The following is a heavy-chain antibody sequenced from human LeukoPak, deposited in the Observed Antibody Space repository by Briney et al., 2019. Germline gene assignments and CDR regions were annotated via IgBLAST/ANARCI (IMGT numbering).Heavy chain of an antibody. J-gene: IGHJ3*01. Sequence: PGGSLRPSCAASGFMFSSYWLSWVRRAPGKGLEWVANIKFDGSEKYYVDSVKGRFTISRDNAKNSLYLQMNSLRAEDTAVYYCTSDLDRSEGLWGRGTMVTVSS. V-gene: IGHV3-7*01. CDR3: TSDLDRSEGL. CDR2: IKFDGSEK. CDR1: GFMFSSYW. D-gene: IGHD3-22*01.